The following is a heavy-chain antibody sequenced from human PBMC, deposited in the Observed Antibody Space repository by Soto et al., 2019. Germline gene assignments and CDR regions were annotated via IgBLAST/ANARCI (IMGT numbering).Heavy chain of an antibody. CDR2: IVVGSGNT. CDR3: ARARGALVIGQY. CDR1: GFTFTSSA. V-gene: IGHV1-58*01. J-gene: IGHJ4*02. Sequence: SVKVSCKASGFTFTSSAVQWVRQARGQRLEWIGWIVVGSGNTNYAQKFQERVTITRDTSASTAYMELSSLRSEDTAVYYCARARGALVIGQYWGQGTLVTVSS. D-gene: IGHD3-9*01.